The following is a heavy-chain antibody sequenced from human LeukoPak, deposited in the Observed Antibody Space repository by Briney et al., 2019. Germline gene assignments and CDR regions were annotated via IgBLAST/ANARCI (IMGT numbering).Heavy chain of an antibody. CDR3: ARYCSGGSCYFNYYYGMDV. CDR2: MNPNSGNT. V-gene: IGHV1-8*01. J-gene: IGHJ6*02. CDR1: GYTFTSYD. Sequence: ASVTVSCKASGYTFTSYDINWVRQATGQGLEWMGWMNPNSGNTGYAQKFQGRVTMTRNTSISTAYMELSSLRSEDTAVYYCARYCSGGSCYFNYYYGMDVWGQGTTVTVSS. D-gene: IGHD2-15*01.